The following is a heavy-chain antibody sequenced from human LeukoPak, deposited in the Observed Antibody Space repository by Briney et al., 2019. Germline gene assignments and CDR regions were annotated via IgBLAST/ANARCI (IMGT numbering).Heavy chain of an antibody. CDR2: IDHSGRT. CDR1: GGSFTAYY. Sequence: SETLSLTCGVYGGSFTAYYWSWIRQSPGKGLEWIGEIDHSGRTNYNPSLKSRVSMSVDTSTNQFSLRLRSVTAADTAVYYCAREGRSRTNTGGDLDYWGQGTLVTVSS. D-gene: IGHD3-16*01. V-gene: IGHV4-34*01. J-gene: IGHJ4*02. CDR3: AREGRSRTNTGGDLDY.